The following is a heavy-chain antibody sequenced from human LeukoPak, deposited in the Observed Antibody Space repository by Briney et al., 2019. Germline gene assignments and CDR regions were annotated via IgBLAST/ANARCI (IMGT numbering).Heavy chain of an antibody. V-gene: IGHV1-8*01. D-gene: IGHD7-27*01. CDR3: ARGPPNWGFDY. CDR2: MSPSSGHT. CDR1: GDTFTNYD. J-gene: IGHJ4*02. Sequence: SVKVSCKASGDTFTNYDINWVRQATGQGLEWMGWMSPSSGHTGYAQKFQGRVTMTRSTSISTAYMELSSLRSEDTAVYYCARGPPNWGFDYWGQGTLDTVAS.